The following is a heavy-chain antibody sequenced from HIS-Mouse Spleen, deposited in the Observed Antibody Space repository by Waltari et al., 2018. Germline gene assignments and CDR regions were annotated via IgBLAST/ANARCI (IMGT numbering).Heavy chain of an antibody. J-gene: IGHJ4*02. CDR3: AKDKHHAFDY. Sequence: QVQLVESGGGVVQPGRSLRLSCAASGFTFSSYGMHWVRQAPGKGVEWGEVISYDGSNKYYADSVKGRFTISRDNSKNTLYLQMNSLTAEDTAVYYCAKDKHHAFDYWGQGTLVTVSS. CDR1: GFTFSSYG. CDR2: ISYDGSNK. V-gene: IGHV3-30*18.